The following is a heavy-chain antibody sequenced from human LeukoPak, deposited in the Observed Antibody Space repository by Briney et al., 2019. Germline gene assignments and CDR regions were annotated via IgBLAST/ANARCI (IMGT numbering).Heavy chain of an antibody. CDR2: IADSGGNT. J-gene: IGHJ4*02. V-gene: IGHV3-23*01. D-gene: IGHD2/OR15-2a*01. Sequence: GGSLRLSCAAFGFTFNMYGMGWVRQAPGKWPEWVAAIADSGGNTYYADSVKGRCTISRDNSRNTLSLQMNSLRAEDTAVYYCAKGHNNYYFTIDYWGQGTLVTVSS. CDR3: AKGHNNYYFTIDY. CDR1: GFTFNMYG.